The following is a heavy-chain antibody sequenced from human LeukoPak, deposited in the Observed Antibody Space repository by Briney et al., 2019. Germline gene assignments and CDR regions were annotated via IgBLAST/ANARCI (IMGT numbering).Heavy chain of an antibody. V-gene: IGHV1-69*01. D-gene: IGHD3-16*02. CDR2: IIPIFGTA. J-gene: IGHJ5*02. CDR3: ARDNYDYVWGSYRQRVDYNWFDP. Sequence: SVKVSCKASGGTFSSYAISWVRQAPGQGLEWMGGIIPIFGTANYAQKFQGGVTITADESTSTAYMELSSLRSEDTAVYYCARDNYDYVWGSYRQRVDYNWFDPWGQGTLVTVSS. CDR1: GGTFSSYA.